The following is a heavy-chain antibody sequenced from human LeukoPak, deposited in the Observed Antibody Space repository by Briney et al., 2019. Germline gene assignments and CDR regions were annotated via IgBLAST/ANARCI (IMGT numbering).Heavy chain of an antibody. CDR1: GFTFTTYC. D-gene: IGHD3-10*01. Sequence: GGSLRLSCAASGFTFTTYCMNWVRPAPGKGLEWVANIKHDGSETNYVDSVKGRFTISRDNAANTLFLQMNSLRADDTAVYYCARDSGPGSALHLWFGNVPYYFDYWGQGSLVTVSS. J-gene: IGHJ4*02. V-gene: IGHV3-7*01. CDR2: IKHDGSET. CDR3: ARDSGPGSALHLWFGNVPYYFDY.